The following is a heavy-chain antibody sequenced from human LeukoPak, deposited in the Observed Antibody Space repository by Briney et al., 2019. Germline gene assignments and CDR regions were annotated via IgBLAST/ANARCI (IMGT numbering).Heavy chain of an antibody. V-gene: IGHV3-33*01. D-gene: IGHD3-16*01. CDR1: GFTFSSYG. Sequence: PGRSLRLSCAASGFTFSSYGMHWVRQAPGKGLEWVAVIWYDGSNKYYADSVKGRFTISRDNSKNTLYLQMNSLRAEDTAVYYCARGPGGSNGGFDYWGQGTLVTVSS. J-gene: IGHJ4*02. CDR3: ARGPGGSNGGFDY. CDR2: IWYDGSNK.